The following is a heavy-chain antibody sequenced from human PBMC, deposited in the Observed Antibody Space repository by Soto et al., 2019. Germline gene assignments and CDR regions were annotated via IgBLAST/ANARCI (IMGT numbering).Heavy chain of an antibody. CDR3: ARDSNGYYYRY. V-gene: IGHV1-18*01. CDR1: GYTFTTYG. CDR2: ISTYNRNT. D-gene: IGHD3-22*01. J-gene: IGHJ4*02. Sequence: ASVKVSCKASGYTFTTYGISWVRQAPGQGREWMGWISTYNRNTKYAGNLQGRVTMTTDTSTSTVYMELRSLRSDDTAVYFCARDSNGYYYRYWGPGTLVTVSS.